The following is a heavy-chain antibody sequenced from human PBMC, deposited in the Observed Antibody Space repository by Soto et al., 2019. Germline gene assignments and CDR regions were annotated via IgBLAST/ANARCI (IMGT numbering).Heavy chain of an antibody. CDR1: GFTFSSYA. CDR2: VSGSGATT. CDR3: AKEYNDFWSGYASHIDY. J-gene: IGHJ4*02. V-gene: IGHV3-23*01. Sequence: EVQLLESGGGLVQPGGSLRLSCAASGFTFSSYAMSWVRQAPGKGLEWDSVVSGSGATTYYADSVKGRFTISRDNSKNTLYLQMNSLRAEDTAVYYCAKEYNDFWSGYASHIDYWGQGTLVTVSS. D-gene: IGHD3-3*01.